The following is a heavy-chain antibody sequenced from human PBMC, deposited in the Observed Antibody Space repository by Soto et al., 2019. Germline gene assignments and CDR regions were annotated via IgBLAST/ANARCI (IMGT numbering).Heavy chain of an antibody. J-gene: IGHJ5*02. CDR2: IYYSGST. V-gene: IGHV4-31*03. CDR1: GGSISSGGYY. D-gene: IGHD2-15*01. CDR3: ARDSPCSGGSCYLNWFDP. Sequence: PSETLSLTCTVSGGSISSGGYYWSWIRQHPGKGLEWIGYIYYSGSTYYNPSLKSRVTISVDTSKNQFSLKLSSVTAADTAVYYCARDSPCSGGSCYLNWFDPWGQGTLVTVSS.